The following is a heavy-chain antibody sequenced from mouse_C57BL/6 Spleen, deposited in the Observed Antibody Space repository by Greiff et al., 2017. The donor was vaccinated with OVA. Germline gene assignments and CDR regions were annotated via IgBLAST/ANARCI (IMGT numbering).Heavy chain of an antibody. CDR1: GYTFTDYE. D-gene: IGHD1-1*01. CDR2: IDPETGGT. CDR3: TRGSITTVVADY. J-gene: IGHJ2*01. V-gene: IGHV1-15*01. Sequence: QVQLKESGAELVRPGASVTLSCKASGYTFTDYEMYWVKQTPVHGLEWIGAIDPETGGTAYNQKFKGKAILTADKSSSTAYMELRSLTAEDSAVYYCTRGSITTVVADYWGQGTTLTVSS.